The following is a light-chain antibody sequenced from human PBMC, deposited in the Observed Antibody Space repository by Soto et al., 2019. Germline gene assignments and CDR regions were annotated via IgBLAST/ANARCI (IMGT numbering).Light chain of an antibody. V-gene: IGLV1-44*01. CDR3: ATWDGNLNVCV. CDR2: TNN. CDR1: KSDIGANT. Sequence: QAVVTQPPSVSGTPGQRVTISCSGGKSDIGANTVYWFQQLPGTAPRLLIYTNNQRPSGVPDRFSGSKSGTSASLAISGLQSDDEADYYCATWDGNLNVCVFGGGTKLTVL. J-gene: IGLJ3*02.